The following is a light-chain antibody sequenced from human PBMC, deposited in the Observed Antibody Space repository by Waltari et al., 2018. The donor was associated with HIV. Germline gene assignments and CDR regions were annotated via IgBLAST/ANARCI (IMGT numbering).Light chain of an antibody. Sequence: QSALTQPPSASGSPGQSVTPSCTGSSSDIGGYTSVSWYQQHPGKAPKVIIYAVTKRPSGVPDRFSAFKSGNTASLTVSGLQADDEADYYCSSYGGNNNLLFGGGTKLTVL. V-gene: IGLV2-8*01. J-gene: IGLJ2*01. CDR3: SSYGGNNNLL. CDR1: SSDIGGYTS. CDR2: AVT.